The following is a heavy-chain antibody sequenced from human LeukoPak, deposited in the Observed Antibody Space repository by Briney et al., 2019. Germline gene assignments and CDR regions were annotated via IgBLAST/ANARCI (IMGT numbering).Heavy chain of an antibody. J-gene: IGHJ4*02. V-gene: IGHV4-59*10. CDR3: ARNLYCSTTSCYDFDC. CDR1: GGSFSGYY. CDR2: IYTSGTT. D-gene: IGHD2-2*01. Sequence: SETLSLTCAVYGGSFSGYYWSWIRQPAGKGLEWIGLIYTSGTTNYNPSLESRVTMSVDTSKNQFSLNLSSVTAADTAVYYCARNLYCSTTSCYDFDCWGQGALVTVSS.